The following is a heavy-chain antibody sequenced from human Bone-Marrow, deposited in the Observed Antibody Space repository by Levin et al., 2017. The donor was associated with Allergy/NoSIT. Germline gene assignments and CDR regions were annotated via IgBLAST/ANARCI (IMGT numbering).Heavy chain of an antibody. Sequence: GGSLRLSCAASGFTFSNSGIHWVRQAPGKGLEWVAVISYAGSNKFYADSVKGRFTISRDNSKNTVYLQMDSLRPDDTAVYYCAKDGSPVTGAYLLYFDYWGQGTQVTVSS. CDR1: GFTFSNSG. D-gene: IGHD2-21*01. CDR2: ISYAGSNK. V-gene: IGHV3-30*18. J-gene: IGHJ4*02. CDR3: AKDGSPVTGAYLLYFDY.